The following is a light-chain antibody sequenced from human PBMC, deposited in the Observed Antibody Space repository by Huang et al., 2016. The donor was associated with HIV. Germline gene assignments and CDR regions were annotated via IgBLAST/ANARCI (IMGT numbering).Light chain of an antibody. J-gene: IGKJ1*01. Sequence: IVMTQSPATLSVSPGDRVTLSCRARQSVSNTRAWYHQRPGQAPRLLIYGASTRAAGFPVRFSGSGSGTDFTLTITGLQFEDLGVYFCQQYSNWPRTFGQGTKV. CDR1: QSVSNT. V-gene: IGKV3-15*01. CDR2: GAS. CDR3: QQYSNWPRT.